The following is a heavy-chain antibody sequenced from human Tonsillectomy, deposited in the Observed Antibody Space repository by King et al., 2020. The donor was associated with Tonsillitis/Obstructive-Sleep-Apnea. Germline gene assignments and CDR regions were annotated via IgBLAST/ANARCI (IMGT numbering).Heavy chain of an antibody. CDR2: ISFDGSNK. J-gene: IGHJ4*02. CDR3: AREIGSSGWYPHFDY. V-gene: IGHV3-30*04. CDR1: GFTFSSYA. Sequence: QLVQSGGGVVQPGRSLRLSCAASGFTFSSYAMHWVRQAPGKGLEWGALISFDGSNKHYADTVKGRITISRDNSKYTLYLQMNSLRAEDTAVYYCAREIGSSGWYPHFDYWGQGTLVTVSS. D-gene: IGHD6-19*01.